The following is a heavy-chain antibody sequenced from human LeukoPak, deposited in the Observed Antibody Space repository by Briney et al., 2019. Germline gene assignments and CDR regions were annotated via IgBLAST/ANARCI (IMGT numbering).Heavy chain of an antibody. J-gene: IGHJ4*02. CDR1: GGTFSFYA. CDR2: IIPIFGTA. V-gene: IGHV1-69*13. D-gene: IGHD1-7*01. CDR3: ARVELELRSEYDY. Sequence: GASVNVSFTGSGGTFSFYAFSWVRQAPAQGIEWMGGIIPIFGTANYAQKFQGRVTITADESTSTAYMELSSLRSEDTAVYYCARVELELRSEYDYWGQGTLVTVSS.